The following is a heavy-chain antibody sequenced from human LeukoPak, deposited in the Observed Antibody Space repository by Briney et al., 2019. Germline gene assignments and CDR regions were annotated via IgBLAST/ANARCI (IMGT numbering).Heavy chain of an antibody. CDR2: ISHDGSNK. CDR1: GFTFSSYE. CDR3: AKSAVTTGYYYYGMDV. Sequence: GGSLRLSCAASGFTFSSYEMHWVRQAPGKGLEWVAVISHDGSNKYYADSVKGRFTISRDNSKNTLYLQMNSLRAEDTAVYYCAKSAVTTGYYYYGMDVWGQGTTVTVSS. V-gene: IGHV3-30*18. D-gene: IGHD4-11*01. J-gene: IGHJ6*02.